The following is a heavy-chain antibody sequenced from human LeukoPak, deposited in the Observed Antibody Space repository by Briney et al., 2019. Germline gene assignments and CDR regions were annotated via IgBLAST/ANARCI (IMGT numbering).Heavy chain of an antibody. D-gene: IGHD2-15*01. Sequence: GGSLRLSCAASGFTFSSYWMHWVRQAPGKGLVWVSRINSDGSSTSYADSVKGRLTISRDDSKNTAYLQMNSLKTEDTAVYYCSVNYCSGGSCYMLWGQGTLVTVSS. V-gene: IGHV3-74*01. CDR2: INSDGSST. J-gene: IGHJ4*02. CDR1: GFTFSSYW. CDR3: SVNYCSGGSCYML.